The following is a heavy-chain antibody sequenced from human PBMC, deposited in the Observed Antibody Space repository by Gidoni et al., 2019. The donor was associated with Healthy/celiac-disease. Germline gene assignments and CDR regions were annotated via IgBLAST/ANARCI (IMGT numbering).Heavy chain of an antibody. CDR1: GFTFSRYA. J-gene: IGHJ4*02. CDR3: ARDPGAQLLFDY. D-gene: IGHD7-27*01. CDR2: IEYDGSNK. Sequence: QVQLVVSGGGVVHPGWSLALSFSASGFTFSRYAMHWDRQAPGKGLEWVAVIEYDGSNKYYADSVKGRFTISRDNSKNTLYLQMNSLRAEDTAVYYCARDPGAQLLFDYWGQGTLVTVSS. V-gene: IGHV3-30-3*01.